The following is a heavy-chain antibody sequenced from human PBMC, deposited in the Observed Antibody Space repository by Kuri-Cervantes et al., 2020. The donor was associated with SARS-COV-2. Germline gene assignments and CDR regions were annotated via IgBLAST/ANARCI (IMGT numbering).Heavy chain of an antibody. Sequence: ESLKISCAVSGYSISSGYYWGWIRQPPGKGLEWIGSIYHSGSTYYNPSLKSRVTISVDTSKNQFSLKLSTVTAADTAVYYCARHELKRWLQLSPSPPGIDYWGQGTLVTVSS. CDR1: GYSISSGYY. D-gene: IGHD5-24*01. CDR2: IYHSGST. J-gene: IGHJ4*02. V-gene: IGHV4-38-2*01. CDR3: ARHELKRWLQLSPSPPGIDY.